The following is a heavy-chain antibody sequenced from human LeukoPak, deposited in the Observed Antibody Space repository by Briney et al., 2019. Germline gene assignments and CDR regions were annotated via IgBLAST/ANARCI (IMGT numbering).Heavy chain of an antibody. V-gene: IGHV3-11*01. D-gene: IGHD3-22*01. Sequence: GGSLRLSCAASGFTFSDYYMSWIRQAPAKGLEWVSYISSSGSTIYYADSVKGRFTISRDNAKNSLYLQMNSLRAEDTAVYYCARDTYYYDSSGPDAFDIWGQGTMVTVSS. CDR1: GFTFSDYY. CDR2: ISSSGSTI. J-gene: IGHJ3*02. CDR3: ARDTYYYDSSGPDAFDI.